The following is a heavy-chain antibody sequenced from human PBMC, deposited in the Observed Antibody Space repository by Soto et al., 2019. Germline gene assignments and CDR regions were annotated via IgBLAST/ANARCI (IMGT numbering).Heavy chain of an antibody. V-gene: IGHV3-30*18. CDR1: GFTFSSYG. D-gene: IGHD2-2*01. CDR3: AKDADTMPIDY. Sequence: GGSLRLSCAASGFTFSSYGMHWVRQAPGKGLEWVAVISYDGSNKYYADSVKGRFTISRDNSKNTLYLQMNSLRAEDTAVYYCAKDADTMPIDYWGQGTLVTVSS. CDR2: ISYDGSNK. J-gene: IGHJ4*02.